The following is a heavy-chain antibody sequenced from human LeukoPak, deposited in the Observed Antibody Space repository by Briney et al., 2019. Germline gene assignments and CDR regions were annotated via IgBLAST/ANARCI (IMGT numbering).Heavy chain of an antibody. CDR3: ARGPDY. J-gene: IGHJ4*02. CDR2: ISSSSSYI. Sequence: GGSLRLSCVASGFTISGSWMSWVRQTPGKGLEWVSSISSSSSYIYYADSVKGRFTISRDNAKNSLYLQMNSLRAEDTAVYYCARGPDYWGQGTLVTVSS. CDR1: GFTISGSW. V-gene: IGHV3-21*01.